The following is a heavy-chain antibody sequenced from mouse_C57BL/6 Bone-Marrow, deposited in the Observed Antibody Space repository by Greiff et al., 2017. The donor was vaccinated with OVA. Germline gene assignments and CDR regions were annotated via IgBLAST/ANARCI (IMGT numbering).Heavy chain of an antibody. CDR2: IRLKSDNYAT. CDR3: TGPPYAYEAY. D-gene: IGHD2-2*01. CDR1: GFTFSNYW. Sequence: DVKLQESGGGLVQPGGSMKLSCVASGFTFSNYWMNWVRQSPEKGLEWVAQIRLKSDNYATHYAESVKGRFTISRDDSKSSVYLQMNNLRAEDTGIYYCTGPPYAYEAYWGQGTLVTVSA. V-gene: IGHV6-3*01. J-gene: IGHJ3*01.